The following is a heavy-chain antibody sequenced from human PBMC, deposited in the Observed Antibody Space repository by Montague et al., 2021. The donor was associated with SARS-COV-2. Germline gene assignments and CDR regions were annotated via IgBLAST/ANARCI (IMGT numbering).Heavy chain of an antibody. CDR1: GASISSSHW. CDR3: ARAPIVVSGNNAFDI. Sequence: SETLSLTCAVSGASISSSHWWCWIRQPPGKGLEWMGEFYHTGSTNYNSSHKRRATIFVDKSKNQFPLQLSSVTAADTAVYFCARAPIVVSGNNAFDIWGQGTMVTVSS. D-gene: IGHD6-19*01. V-gene: IGHV4-4*02. CDR2: FYHTGST. J-gene: IGHJ3*02.